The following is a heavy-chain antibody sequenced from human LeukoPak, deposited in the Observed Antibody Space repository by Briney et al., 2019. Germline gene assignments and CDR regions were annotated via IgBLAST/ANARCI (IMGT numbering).Heavy chain of an antibody. CDR1: GLTFSSYG. CDR3: AKAGAPYDYVWGSYRYTGLEYYFDY. Sequence: PGGSLRLSCAASGLTFSSYGMHWVRQAPGKGLEWVAVISYDGSNKYYADSVKGRFTISRGNSKNTLYLQMNSLRAEDTAVYYCAKAGAPYDYVWGSYRYTGLEYYFDYWGQGTLVTVSS. CDR2: ISYDGSNK. J-gene: IGHJ4*02. V-gene: IGHV3-30*18. D-gene: IGHD3-16*02.